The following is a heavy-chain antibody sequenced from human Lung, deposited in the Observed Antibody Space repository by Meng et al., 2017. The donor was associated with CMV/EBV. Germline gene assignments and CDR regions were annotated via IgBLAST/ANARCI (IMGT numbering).Heavy chain of an antibody. Sequence: GGSLRLSCATSGFTFRTCAMSWVRQSPGKGLEWVSIVYSGGTTTHHADPVRGRITVSRDNAQNSLYLQMNSLRAEDTAVYYCARDVSPRSSAYFAIYYFYALDVWGQGTTVTVSS. D-gene: IGHD2-21*01. CDR3: ARDVSPRSSAYFAIYYFYALDV. V-gene: IGHV3-23*03. J-gene: IGHJ6*02. CDR2: VYSGGTTT. CDR1: GFTFRTCA.